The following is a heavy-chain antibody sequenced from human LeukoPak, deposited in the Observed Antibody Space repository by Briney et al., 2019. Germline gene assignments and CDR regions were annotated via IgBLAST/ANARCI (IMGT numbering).Heavy chain of an antibody. Sequence: GGSLRLSCAASGFTFSSYSMNWVRQAPGKGLEWVSSISSSSSYIYYADSVKDRFTISRDNAKNSLYLQMNSLRAEDTAVYYCASPSPGSNRALRYYFDYWGQGTLVTVSS. CDR2: ISSSSSYI. V-gene: IGHV3-21*01. CDR1: GFTFSSYS. D-gene: IGHD3-10*01. CDR3: ASPSPGSNRALRYYFDY. J-gene: IGHJ4*02.